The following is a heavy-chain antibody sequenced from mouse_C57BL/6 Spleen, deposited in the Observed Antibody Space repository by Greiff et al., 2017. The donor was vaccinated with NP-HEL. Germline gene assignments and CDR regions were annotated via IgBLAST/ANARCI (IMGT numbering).Heavy chain of an antibody. J-gene: IGHJ2*01. V-gene: IGHV5-17*01. CDR1: GFTFSDYG. CDR3: ARLGYGSSYFDY. CDR2: ISSGSSTI. D-gene: IGHD1-1*01. Sequence: DVKLVESGGGLVKPGGSLKLSCAASGFTFSDYGMHWVRQAPEKGLEWVAYISSGSSTIYYADTVKGRFTISRDNAKNTLFLQMTSLRSEDTAMYYCARLGYGSSYFDYWGQGTTLTVSS.